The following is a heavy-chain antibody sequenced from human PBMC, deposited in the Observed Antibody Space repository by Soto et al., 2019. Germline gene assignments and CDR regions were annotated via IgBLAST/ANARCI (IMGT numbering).Heavy chain of an antibody. J-gene: IGHJ5*02. CDR2: ISSSSRTI. D-gene: IGHD3-22*01. CDR1: GFTFSSYS. CDR3: ARSSGYEGWFDP. V-gene: IGHV3-48*02. Sequence: EVQLVESGGGLVQPGGSLRLSCAASGFTFSSYSMNWVRQAPGTGLEWVSYISSSSRTIYYADSVKGRFTISRDNAKNSLYLQMNSLRDEDTAVDYCARSSGYEGWFDPWGQGTLVTVSS.